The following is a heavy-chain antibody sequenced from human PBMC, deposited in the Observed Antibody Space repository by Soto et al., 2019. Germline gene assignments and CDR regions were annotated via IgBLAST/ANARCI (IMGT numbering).Heavy chain of an antibody. CDR3: ARDYYYYSSGYPGAYYYGMDV. CDR1: GGSFSSYY. Sequence: SETLSLTCTVSGGSFSSYYWSWIRQPPGKGLEWIGHIYYSGRTNSNPSLKSRVTISVDTSKNQVSLKLSSVTAADTAVYYCARDYYYYSSGYPGAYYYGMDVWGQGTTVTVS. J-gene: IGHJ6*02. V-gene: IGHV4-59*01. D-gene: IGHD3-22*01. CDR2: IYYSGRT.